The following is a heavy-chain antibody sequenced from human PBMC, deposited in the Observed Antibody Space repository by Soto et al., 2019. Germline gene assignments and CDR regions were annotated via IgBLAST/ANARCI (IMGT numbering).Heavy chain of an antibody. J-gene: IGHJ5*02. CDR1: VGIVSSNTAS. CDR3: AKGDNLGPKTGYAFDP. D-gene: IGHD5-12*01. V-gene: IGHV6-1*01. CDR2: TYFRSKWYN. Sequence: SQTLSLTCAIAVGIVSSNTASWNWIRQSPSRGLEWLGRTYFRSKWYNDYAVSVKSRIIINPDTSNNQFSLQLNSVTPEDTAVYFCAKGDNLGPKTGYAFDPWGQGIVVPVSS.